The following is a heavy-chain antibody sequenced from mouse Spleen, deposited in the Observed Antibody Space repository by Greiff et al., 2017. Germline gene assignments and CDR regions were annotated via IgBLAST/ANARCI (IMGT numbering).Heavy chain of an antibody. CDR3: ARPLYYYDGSYEFAY. D-gene: IGHD1-1*01. CDR2: INPNNGGT. J-gene: IGHJ3*01. Sequence: EVQLQQSGAELVKPGASVKISCKASGYTFTDYYMNWVKQSHGKSLEWIGDINPNNGGTSYNQKFKGKATLTVDKSSSTAYMELRSLTSEDSAVYYCARPLYYYDGSYEFAYWGQGTLVTVSA. V-gene: IGHV1-26*01. CDR1: GYTFTDYY.